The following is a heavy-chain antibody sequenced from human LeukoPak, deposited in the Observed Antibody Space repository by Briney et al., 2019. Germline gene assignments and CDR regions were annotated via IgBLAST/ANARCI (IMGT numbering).Heavy chain of an antibody. J-gene: IGHJ4*02. CDR2: ISDDGSNK. Sequence: SGRSLRLSCAASGFTFRTYAMNWVRQAPGKGLEWVAVISDDGSNKYYAESVTGQFTISRDNSTNTLYLQMNSLRAEDTAVYYCARAFSTTAFDYWGQGTLVTVSS. D-gene: IGHD4-17*01. CDR3: ARAFSTTAFDY. CDR1: GFTFRTYA. V-gene: IGHV3-30*04.